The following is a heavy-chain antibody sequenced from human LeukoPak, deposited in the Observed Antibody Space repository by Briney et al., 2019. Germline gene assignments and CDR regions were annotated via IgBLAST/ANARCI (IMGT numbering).Heavy chain of an antibody. CDR1: GYTFTGYY. V-gene: IGHV1-2*06. J-gene: IGHJ4*02. CDR3: ARDQPYDSIGYYYGHY. CDR2: INPNSGGT. D-gene: IGHD3-22*01. Sequence: ASVKVSCKASGYTFTGYYMHWVRQAPGQGLEWMGRINPNSGGTNYAQKFQGRVTMTRDTSISTAYMELSRLRSDDTAVYYCARDQPYDSIGYYYGHYWGQGPLVTVSS.